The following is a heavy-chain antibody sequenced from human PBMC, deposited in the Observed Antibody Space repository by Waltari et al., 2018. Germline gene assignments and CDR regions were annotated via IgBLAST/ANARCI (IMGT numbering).Heavy chain of an antibody. D-gene: IGHD2-2*01. V-gene: IGHV4-59*01. CDR3: ARVSTYDYYMDV. CDR2: IYYSGST. J-gene: IGHJ6*03. CDR1: GGAISSYY. Sequence: QVQLQESGPGLVKPSETLSLTCTVSGGAISSYYWSWIRQPRGKGLEWIGYIYYSGSTNYNPSLKSRVTISVDTSKNQFSLKLSSVTAADTAVYYCARVSTYDYYMDVWGKGTTVTVSS.